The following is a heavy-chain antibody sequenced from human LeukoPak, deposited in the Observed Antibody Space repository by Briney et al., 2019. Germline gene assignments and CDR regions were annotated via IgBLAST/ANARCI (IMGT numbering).Heavy chain of an antibody. D-gene: IGHD3-10*01. CDR1: GGAFSSYA. Sequence: SVKVSCKASGGAFSSYAISWVRQAPGQGLEWMGGIIPIFGTANYAQKFQGRVTITADESTSTAYMELSSLRSEDTAVYYCARTVVPFLGITKKSHFDYWGQGTLVTVSS. CDR3: ARTVVPFLGITKKSHFDY. V-gene: IGHV1-69*13. J-gene: IGHJ4*02. CDR2: IIPIFGTA.